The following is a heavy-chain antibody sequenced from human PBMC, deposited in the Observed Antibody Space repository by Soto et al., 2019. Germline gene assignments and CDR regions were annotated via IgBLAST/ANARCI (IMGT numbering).Heavy chain of an antibody. Sequence: PGGSLRLSCAASGFTFSSYSMNWVRQAPGKGLEWVSYISSSSSTIYYAGSVKGRFTISRDNAKNSLYLQMNSLRAEDTAVYYCARDYLVIPHRVIDYWGQGTLVTVSS. D-gene: IGHD2-15*01. CDR3: ARDYLVIPHRVIDY. CDR2: ISSSSSTI. CDR1: GFTFSSYS. V-gene: IGHV3-48*01. J-gene: IGHJ4*02.